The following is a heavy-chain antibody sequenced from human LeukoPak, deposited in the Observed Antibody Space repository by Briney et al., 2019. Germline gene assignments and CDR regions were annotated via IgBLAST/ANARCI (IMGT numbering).Heavy chain of an antibody. D-gene: IGHD1-20*01. CDR2: IGLASGVT. Sequence: QPGGSLRLSCAASGFIFSSYSMNWVRQAPGRGLEWISYIGLASGVTSYADSVKGRFAISSDTARNSLYLHMHSLRAEDTAVYYCTRDHNWAFDYWGQGALVTVSS. V-gene: IGHV3-48*04. J-gene: IGHJ4*02. CDR3: TRDHNWAFDY. CDR1: GFIFSSYS.